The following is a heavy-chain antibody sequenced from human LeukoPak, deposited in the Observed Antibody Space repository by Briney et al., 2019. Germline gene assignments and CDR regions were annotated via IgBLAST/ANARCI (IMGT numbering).Heavy chain of an antibody. CDR1: GDSISSSSFY. Sequence: SETLSLTCAVSGDSISSSSFYWGWIRQPPGRGLEWIGSIYYSGSTYYNPSLKSRVTISVDTSKNQFSLKLSSVTAADTAVYYCARFCSSTSCSNKRAFDYWGQGTLVTVSS. J-gene: IGHJ4*02. V-gene: IGHV4-39*07. D-gene: IGHD2-2*01. CDR2: IYYSGST. CDR3: ARFCSSTSCSNKRAFDY.